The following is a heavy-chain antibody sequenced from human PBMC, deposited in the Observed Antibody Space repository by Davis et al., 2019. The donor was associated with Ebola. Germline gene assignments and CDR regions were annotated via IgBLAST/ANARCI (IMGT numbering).Heavy chain of an antibody. J-gene: IGHJ4*02. V-gene: IGHV3-30*02. D-gene: IGHD3-3*01. Sequence: PGGSLRLSCAASGITFSSYGMYWVRQAPGKGLEWVAFIRYDGSNKYYADSVKGRFTISRDNSKNTLYLQMNSLRAEDTAVYYCAKDPSIFGVVITPYFDYWGQGTLVTVSS. CDR1: GITFSSYG. CDR3: AKDPSIFGVVITPYFDY. CDR2: IRYDGSNK.